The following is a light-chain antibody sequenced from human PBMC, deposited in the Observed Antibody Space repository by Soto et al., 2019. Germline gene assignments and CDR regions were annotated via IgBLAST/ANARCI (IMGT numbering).Light chain of an antibody. CDR3: QQRNNWVT. J-gene: IGKJ4*01. Sequence: IVLTQSPGTLSLSPGERATLSCRASQSVSSSYLAWYQQKPGQAPRLLIYLASNRATGIPARFSGTGSGTEFGLTISSLEPEDSAVYYCQQRNNWVTFGGGTKVDIK. CDR1: QSVSSSY. CDR2: LAS. V-gene: IGKV3D-20*02.